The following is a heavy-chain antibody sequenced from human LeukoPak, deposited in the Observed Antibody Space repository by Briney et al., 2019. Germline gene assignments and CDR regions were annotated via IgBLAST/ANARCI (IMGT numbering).Heavy chain of an antibody. CDR1: GFTVSSNY. J-gene: IGHJ4*02. CDR2: IYSDGST. Sequence: GGSLRLSCAASGFTVSSNYMSWVRQAPGKGLEWVSVIYSDGSTYYADSVKGRFTISRDNSKNTLHLQMNSLRAEDTAVYYCAKDYYGSGSYTSGLDYWGQGTLVTVSS. D-gene: IGHD3-10*01. V-gene: IGHV3-66*01. CDR3: AKDYYGSGSYTSGLDY.